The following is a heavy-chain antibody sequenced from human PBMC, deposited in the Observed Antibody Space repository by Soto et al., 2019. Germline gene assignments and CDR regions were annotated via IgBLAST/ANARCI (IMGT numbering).Heavy chain of an antibody. CDR1: GGSISSYY. D-gene: IGHD2-2*02. CDR2: IYYSGST. Sequence: QVQLQESGPGLVKPSETLSLTCTVSGGSISSYYWSWIRQPPGKGLEWIGYIYYSGSTNYNPSLKSRVTISVDTSKNQFSLKLSSVTAADTAVYYCARVRYCSSTSCYNGYYYGMDVWGQGTTVTVSS. V-gene: IGHV4-59*01. CDR3: ARVRYCSSTSCYNGYYYGMDV. J-gene: IGHJ6*02.